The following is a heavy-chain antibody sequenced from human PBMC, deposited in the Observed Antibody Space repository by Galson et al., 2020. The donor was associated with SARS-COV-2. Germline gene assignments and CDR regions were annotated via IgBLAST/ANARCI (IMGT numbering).Heavy chain of an antibody. Sequence: LSLTCAASGFTFSSYAMHWVRQAPGKGLEWVAVISYDGSNKYYADSVTGRFTISRDNSKNTLDLQMNSLRAEDTAVYSGARATGEVDWVLSFSKGNNAFDIWGQGTMVTVSS. V-gene: IGHV3-30*01. D-gene: IGHD3-9*01. CDR3: ARATGEVDWVLSFSKGNNAFDI. CDR2: ISYDGSNK. CDR1: GFTFSSYA. J-gene: IGHJ3*02.